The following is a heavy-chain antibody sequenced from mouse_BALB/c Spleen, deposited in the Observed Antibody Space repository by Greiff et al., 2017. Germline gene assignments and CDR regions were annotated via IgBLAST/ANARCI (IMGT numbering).Heavy chain of an antibody. V-gene: IGHV5-9-4*01. CDR1: GFTFSSYA. J-gene: IGHJ4*01. CDR2: ISSGGSYT. CDR3: ARTMITDYYAMDY. Sequence: EVKLMESGGGLVKPGGSLKLSCAASGFTFSSYAMSWVRQSPEKRLEWVAEISSGGSYTYYPDTVTGRFTISRDNAKNTLYLEMSSLRSEDTAMYYCARTMITDYYAMDYWGQGTSVTVSS. D-gene: IGHD2-4*01.